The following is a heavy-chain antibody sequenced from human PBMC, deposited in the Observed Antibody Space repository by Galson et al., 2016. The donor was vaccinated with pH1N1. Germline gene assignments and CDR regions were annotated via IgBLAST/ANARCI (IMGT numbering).Heavy chain of an antibody. CDR2: IDPRVGST. Sequence: SVKVSCKASGYTFTDYYIHWVRQAPGQGLEWLGVIDPRVGSTSYAQKFQGRVTMTSDTSTNTVSMELSSLKSDDTAVYSCARDLARQHDYWGQGTLVTVSS. CDR3: ARDLARQHDY. CDR1: GYTFTDYY. J-gene: IGHJ4*02. V-gene: IGHV1-46*01.